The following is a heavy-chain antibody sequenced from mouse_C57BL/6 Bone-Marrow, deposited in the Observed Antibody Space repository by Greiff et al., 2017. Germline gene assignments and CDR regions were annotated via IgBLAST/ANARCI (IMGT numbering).Heavy chain of an antibody. D-gene: IGHD2-2*01. Sequence: EVKLQESGPGLVKPSQSLSLTCSVTGYSITSGYYWNWIRQFPGNKLEWMGYISYDGSNNYNPSLKNRISITRDPSKNQFFLKLNSVTTEDTATXYCARDAYGYDSFAYWGQGTLVTVSA. J-gene: IGHJ3*01. CDR2: ISYDGSN. V-gene: IGHV3-6*01. CDR3: ARDAYGYDSFAY. CDR1: GYSITSGYY.